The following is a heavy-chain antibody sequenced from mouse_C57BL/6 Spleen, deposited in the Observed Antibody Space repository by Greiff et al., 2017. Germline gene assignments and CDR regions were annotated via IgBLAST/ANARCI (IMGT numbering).Heavy chain of an antibody. V-gene: IGHV14-1*01. CDR1: GFTITDYY. Sequence: VQLQQSGAELVRPGASVKLSCTASGFTITDYYMHWVKQRPEQGLEWIGKIDPEDGGTEYTPKFQGKATMTADTSSNTAYLQLSSLTSEDTAADYCTPITTVLAEGFAYWGQGTLVTVSA. CDR3: TPITTVLAEGFAY. J-gene: IGHJ3*01. D-gene: IGHD1-1*01. CDR2: IDPEDGGT.